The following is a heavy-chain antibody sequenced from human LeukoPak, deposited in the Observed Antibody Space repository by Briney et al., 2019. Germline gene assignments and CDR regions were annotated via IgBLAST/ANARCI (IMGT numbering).Heavy chain of an antibody. J-gene: IGHJ3*02. CDR1: AFTFSSYA. CDR3: ARDPHLTIFGVATPGDAFDI. D-gene: IGHD3-3*01. Sequence: GGSLRLSCAASAFTFSSYAMSWVRQAPGKGLEWISSISSSGGNVYYADSVKGRFTVSRDNSKNTLYLQMNSLRAEDTAVYYCARDPHLTIFGVATPGDAFDIWGQGTVVTVSS. CDR2: ISSSGGNV. V-gene: IGHV3-23*01.